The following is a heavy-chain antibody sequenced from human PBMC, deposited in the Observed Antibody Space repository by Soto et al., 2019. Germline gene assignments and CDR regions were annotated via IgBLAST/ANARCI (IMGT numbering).Heavy chain of an antibody. V-gene: IGHV4-59*08. Sequence: QVQLQESGPGLVKPSETLSLTCTVSGASISGHFWSWIRQPPGKGLEWIAYIYNSGSSYNPSLKSRVTISVGTSKNQLSLKLSSVIAADSAVYYCAINADVWGQGTTVTVSS. CDR1: GASISGHF. CDR2: IYNSGS. J-gene: IGHJ6*02. CDR3: AINADV.